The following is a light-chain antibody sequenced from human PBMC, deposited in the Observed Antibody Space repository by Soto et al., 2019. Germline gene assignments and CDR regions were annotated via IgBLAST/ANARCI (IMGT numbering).Light chain of an antibody. V-gene: IGLV3-21*04. CDR1: NIGSKS. Sequence: SYELTQPPSVSVAPGKTARITCGGNNIGSKSGHWYQQKPGQAPVMVIYYERDRPSGIPERFSGSNSGNTATLTISRVEAGDEADYYCQVWDSSSDHVVFGGGTKLTVL. CDR2: YER. J-gene: IGLJ2*01. CDR3: QVWDSSSDHVV.